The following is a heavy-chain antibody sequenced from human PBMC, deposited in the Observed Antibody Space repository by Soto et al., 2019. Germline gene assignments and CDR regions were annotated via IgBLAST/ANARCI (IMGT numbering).Heavy chain of an antibody. CDR2: ISYDGSNK. J-gene: IGHJ5*02. CDR3: AKGLVVVTKGWFDP. CDR1: GFTFSSYG. V-gene: IGHV3-30*18. Sequence: VGSLRLSCAASGFTFSSYGMHWVRQAPGKGLEWVAVISYDGSNKYYADSVKGRFTISRDNSKNTLYLQMNSLRAEDTAVYYCAKGLVVVTKGWFDPWGQGTLVTVSS. D-gene: IGHD3-22*01.